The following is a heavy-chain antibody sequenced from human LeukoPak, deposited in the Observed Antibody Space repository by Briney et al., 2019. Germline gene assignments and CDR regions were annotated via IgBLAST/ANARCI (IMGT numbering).Heavy chain of an antibody. Sequence: GASVKVSCKASGYTFTVYYIHWVRQAPGHGLEWMGWINPNSDGRNYAQKFQGRVTIPRDTSISTAYMELSRLRSDDTAVYYCARGTYCGGDCIGNWGQGTLVIVSS. CDR3: ARGTYCGGDCIGN. J-gene: IGHJ4*02. D-gene: IGHD2-21*02. CDR2: INPNSDGR. CDR1: GYTFTVYY. V-gene: IGHV1-2*02.